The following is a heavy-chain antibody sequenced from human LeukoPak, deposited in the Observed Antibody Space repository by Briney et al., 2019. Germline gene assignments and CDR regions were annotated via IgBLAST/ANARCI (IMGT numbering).Heavy chain of an antibody. J-gene: IGHJ3*02. D-gene: IGHD4-11*01. CDR1: GFTFSSYA. CDR3: VKAPRTTVVGFDI. V-gene: IGHV3-64D*09. CDR2: ISTDGGST. Sequence: PGGSLRLSCSASGFTFSSYAMHWVRQAPGKGLEYVSAISTDGGSTYYADSVKGRFTISRDNSKNTLYLQMSSLRAEDTAVYYCVKAPRTTVVGFDIWGQGTTVTVSS.